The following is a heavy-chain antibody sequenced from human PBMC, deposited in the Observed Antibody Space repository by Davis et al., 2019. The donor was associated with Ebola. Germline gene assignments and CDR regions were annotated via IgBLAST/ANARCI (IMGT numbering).Heavy chain of an antibody. Sequence: SVKVSCKASGGTFSSYAISWVRQAPGQGLEWMGGIIPIFGTANYAQKFQGRVTITADESTSTAYMELSSLRSEDTAVYYCARDTTPQNWFDPWGQGTLVTVSS. CDR3: ARDTTPQNWFDP. D-gene: IGHD1-1*01. V-gene: IGHV1-69*13. J-gene: IGHJ5*02. CDR2: IIPIFGTA. CDR1: GGTFSSYA.